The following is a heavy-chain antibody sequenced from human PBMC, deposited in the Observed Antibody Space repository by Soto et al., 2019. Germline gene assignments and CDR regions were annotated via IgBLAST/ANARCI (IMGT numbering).Heavy chain of an antibody. CDR2: INHSGST. J-gene: IGHJ2*01. CDR3: ARGLRRDARGWYFDL. D-gene: IGHD4-17*01. Sequence: QVQLQQWGAGLLKPSETLSLTCAVYGGSFSGYYWSWIREPPGKGLEGIGEINHSGSTNYSPSLKSRVTISGDTSKNQFPLKLSSVTAADTAVYYCARGLRRDARGWYFDLWGRGTLVTVSS. CDR1: GGSFSGYY. V-gene: IGHV4-34*01.